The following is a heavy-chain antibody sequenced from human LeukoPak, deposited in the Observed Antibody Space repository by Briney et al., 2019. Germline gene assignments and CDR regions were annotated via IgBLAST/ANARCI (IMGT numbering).Heavy chain of an antibody. Sequence: GGSLRLSCAASGFTFSSYGMHWVRQAPGKGLEWVAVISYDGSNKYYADSVKGRFTISRDNSKNTLYLQMNSLRAEDTAVYYCAKDRYYGSGTSFGYYYYYMDVWGKGTTVTVSS. CDR1: GFTFSSYG. CDR2: ISYDGSNK. J-gene: IGHJ6*03. D-gene: IGHD3-10*01. CDR3: AKDRYYGSGTSFGYYYYYMDV. V-gene: IGHV3-30*18.